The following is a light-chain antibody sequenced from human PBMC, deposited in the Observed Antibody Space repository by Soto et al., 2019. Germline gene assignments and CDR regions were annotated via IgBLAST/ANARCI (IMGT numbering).Light chain of an antibody. Sequence: QSVLTQPPSVSAAPGQKVTISCSGGSSNIANNYVAWYQQFPGTAPKLLIYDTNKRLSGIPDRFSGSKSGTSATLDITGLQTGDEADYYCGTWDSSLSSGVFGGGTQLTVL. J-gene: IGLJ3*02. V-gene: IGLV1-51*01. CDR3: GTWDSSLSSGV. CDR2: DTN. CDR1: SSNIANNY.